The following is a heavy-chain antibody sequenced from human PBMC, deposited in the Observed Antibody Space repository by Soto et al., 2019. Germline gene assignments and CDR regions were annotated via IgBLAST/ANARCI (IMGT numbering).Heavy chain of an antibody. Sequence: GGSLRLPCAASGFTVSDSGMYWVRQAPGKGLEWVAGILYDGSSKYYADSVKGRFTISRDNFKNTLYLQMNSLRAEDTAVYYCLGDVVRRGQGTLVTVSS. J-gene: IGHJ4*02. D-gene: IGHD2-21*01. CDR1: GFTVSDSG. CDR3: LGDVVR. V-gene: IGHV3-30*03. CDR2: ILYDGSSK.